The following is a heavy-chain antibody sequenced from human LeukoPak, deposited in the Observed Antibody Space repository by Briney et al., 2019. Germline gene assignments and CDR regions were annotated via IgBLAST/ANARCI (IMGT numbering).Heavy chain of an antibody. V-gene: IGHV3-74*01. Sequence: GGSLRLSCAASGFTFSTYWMHWVRQAPGKGLVWVSRIKTDGSDTSYADSVKGRFTISRDNAKNTLYLQMKSLRVDDTAVYYCGRAPHYNITGLDYWGQGGLVTVSP. CDR2: IKTDGSDT. CDR3: GRAPHYNITGLDY. D-gene: IGHD3-9*01. J-gene: IGHJ4*02. CDR1: GFTFSTYW.